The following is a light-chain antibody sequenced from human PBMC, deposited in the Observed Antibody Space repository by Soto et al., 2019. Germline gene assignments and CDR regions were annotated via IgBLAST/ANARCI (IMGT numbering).Light chain of an antibody. J-gene: IGLJ3*02. CDR3: QLWDSSSDLWV. CDR1: NIGGKS. CDR2: DDT. Sequence: SSELTQPPSVSVAPGQTARLTCGGNNIGGKSVHWYQQKPGQAPALVVYDDTDRPSGIPERFSGSNSGNTATLTISRVEAGDEADYYCQLWDSSSDLWVFGGGTKLTVL. V-gene: IGLV3-21*02.